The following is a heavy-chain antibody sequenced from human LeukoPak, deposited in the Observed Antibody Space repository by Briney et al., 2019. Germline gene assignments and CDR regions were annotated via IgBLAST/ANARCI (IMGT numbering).Heavy chain of an antibody. CDR2: IYYSGST. CDR3: ARGLGGSSYSHFDY. V-gene: IGHV4-59*12. Sequence: PSETLSLTCTVSGGSISSYYWSWIRQPPGKGLEWIGYIYYSGSTHYNPSLKSRVTISVDTSKNQFSLKLSSVTATDTAVYYCARGLGGSSYSHFDYWGQGTLVTVSS. J-gene: IGHJ4*02. CDR1: GGSISSYY. D-gene: IGHD6-6*01.